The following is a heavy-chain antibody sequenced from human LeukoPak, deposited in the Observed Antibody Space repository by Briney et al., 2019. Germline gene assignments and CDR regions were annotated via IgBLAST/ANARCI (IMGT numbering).Heavy chain of an antibody. CDR3: ARGLRRRFGEYGFDY. D-gene: IGHD3-10*01. V-gene: IGHV4-61*01. Sequence: SETLSLTCTVSGGAVSSGSYYWSWIRPPPGKGLEWIGYIYYSGSTNYNPSLKSRVTISVDTSKNQFSLKLSSVTAADTAVYYCARGLRRRFGEYGFDYWGQGTLVTVSS. CDR1: GGAVSSGSYY. CDR2: IYYSGST. J-gene: IGHJ4*02.